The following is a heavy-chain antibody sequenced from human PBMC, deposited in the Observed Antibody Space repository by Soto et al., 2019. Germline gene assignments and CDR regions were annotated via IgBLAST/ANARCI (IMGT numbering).Heavy chain of an antibody. CDR2: IYYSGST. CDR3: ARSSRRKYCSEGSCYSDNWFDP. CDR1: GGSISSGGYY. D-gene: IGHD2-15*01. V-gene: IGHV4-31*03. J-gene: IGHJ5*02. Sequence: PSETLSLTCTVSGGSISSGGYYWSWIRQHPGKGLEWIGYIYYSGSTYYNPSLKSRVTISVDTSKNQFSLKLSSVTAADTAVHYCARSSRRKYCSEGSCYSDNWFDPWGQGTLVTVSS.